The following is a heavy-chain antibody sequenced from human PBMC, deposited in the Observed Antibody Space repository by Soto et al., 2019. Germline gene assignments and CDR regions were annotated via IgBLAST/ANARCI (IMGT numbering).Heavy chain of an antibody. D-gene: IGHD2-15*01. CDR2: INHSGST. CDR3: ARKGNGYCSGGSCYSVTWFDP. V-gene: IGHV4-34*01. J-gene: IGHJ5*02. CDR1: GGSFSGYY. Sequence: QVQLQQWGAGLLKPSETLSLTCAVYGGSFSGYYWSWIRQPPGKGLEWIGEINHSGSTNYNPSLESRVTISVDTSKNQFSLKLSSVTAADTAVYYCARKGNGYCSGGSCYSVTWFDPWGQGTLVTVSS.